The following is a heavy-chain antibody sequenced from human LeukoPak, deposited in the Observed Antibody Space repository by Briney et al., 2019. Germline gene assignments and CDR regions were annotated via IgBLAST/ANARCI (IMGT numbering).Heavy chain of an antibody. CDR3: ARSLYGDYIDY. CDR2: INHSGST. CDR1: GGSFSGYY. J-gene: IGHJ4*02. Sequence: SETLSLTCAVYGGSFSGYYWSWIRQPPGKGLEWIGEINHSGSTNYNPSLKSRVTISVDTSKNQFSLKLSSVTAADTAVYYCARSLYGDYIDYWGQGTLVTVSS. D-gene: IGHD4-17*01. V-gene: IGHV4-34*01.